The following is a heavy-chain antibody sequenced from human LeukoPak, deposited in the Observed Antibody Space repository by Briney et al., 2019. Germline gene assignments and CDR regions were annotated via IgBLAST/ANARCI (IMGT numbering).Heavy chain of an antibody. J-gene: IGHJ6*03. CDR1: GFTISSYE. CDR2: ISIRGSTI. CDR3: ARVELAPYYYYMDV. D-gene: IGHD1-7*01. Sequence: PGGSLRLSCAASGFTISSYEMNWVRQAPGKGLECVSHISIRGSTIWYADSVKGRFTISRDNAKNSLYLQMNSLRAEDTAVYYCARVELAPYYYYMDVWGKGTTVTVSS. V-gene: IGHV3-48*03.